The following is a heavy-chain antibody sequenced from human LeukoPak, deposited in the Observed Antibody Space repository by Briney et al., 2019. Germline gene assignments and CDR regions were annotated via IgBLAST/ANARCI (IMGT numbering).Heavy chain of an antibody. CDR1: GFTFSSYA. Sequence: GGSLRLSCAASGFTFSSYAMSWVRQAPGKGLEWLSAISGSGGSTYYADSVKGRFTISRDNSKNTLYLQMNSLRAEDTAVYYCASKRIYYDSSHDYWGQGTLVTVSS. D-gene: IGHD3-22*01. CDR3: ASKRIYYDSSHDY. CDR2: ISGSGGST. V-gene: IGHV3-23*01. J-gene: IGHJ4*02.